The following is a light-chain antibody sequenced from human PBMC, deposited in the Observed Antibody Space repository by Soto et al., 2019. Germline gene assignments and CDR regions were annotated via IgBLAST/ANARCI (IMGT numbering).Light chain of an antibody. Sequence: QSALTQPASVSGAPGQSITISCTGTSGDVGTYKYVSGYQHHPGKAPKLIIYEVSIRPSGVSIRFSGSKSGNTASLTISGLQAEDEADYYCSSYTSSSTWLFGGGTKLTVL. CDR3: SSYTSSSTWL. V-gene: IGLV2-14*01. CDR1: SGDVGTYKY. J-gene: IGLJ3*02. CDR2: EVS.